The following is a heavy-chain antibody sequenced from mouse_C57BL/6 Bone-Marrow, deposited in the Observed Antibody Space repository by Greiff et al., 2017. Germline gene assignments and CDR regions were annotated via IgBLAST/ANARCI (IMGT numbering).Heavy chain of an antibody. V-gene: IGHV1-69*01. J-gene: IGHJ1*03. Sequence: QVQLKQPGAELVMPGASVKLSCKASGYTFTSYWMHWVKQRPGQGLEWIGEIDPSDSYTNYNQKFKGKSTLTVGKSSSTAYMQLSSLTSEDSAVYYCASFWYFDVWGTGTTVTVSS. CDR1: GYTFTSYW. CDR3: ASFWYFDV. CDR2: IDPSDSYT.